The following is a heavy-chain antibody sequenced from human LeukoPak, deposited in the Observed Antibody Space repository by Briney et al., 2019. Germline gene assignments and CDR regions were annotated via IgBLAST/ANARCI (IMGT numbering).Heavy chain of an antibody. J-gene: IGHJ4*02. CDR1: GGSFRGYY. CDR2: INHSGST. Sequence: KPSETLSLTCAVYGGSFRGYYWSWIRQPPGKGLEWIGEINHSGSTNYNPPLKSRVTISVDTSKNQFSLKLSSVTAADTAVYYCARANYYDSSGYSYWGQGTLVTVSS. CDR3: ARANYYDSSGYSY. V-gene: IGHV4-34*01. D-gene: IGHD3-22*01.